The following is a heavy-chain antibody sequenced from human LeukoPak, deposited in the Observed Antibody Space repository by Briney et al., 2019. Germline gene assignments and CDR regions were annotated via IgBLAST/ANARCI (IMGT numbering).Heavy chain of an antibody. Sequence: PSETLSLTCAVYGGSFSGYYWSWIRQPPGKGLEWIGEINHSGSTYYNPSLKSRVTISVDTSKNQFSLKLSSVTAADTAVYYCARVSGYDKTFDYWGQGTLVTVSS. J-gene: IGHJ4*02. CDR2: INHSGST. CDR3: ARVSGYDKTFDY. D-gene: IGHD5-12*01. V-gene: IGHV4-34*01. CDR1: GGSFSGYY.